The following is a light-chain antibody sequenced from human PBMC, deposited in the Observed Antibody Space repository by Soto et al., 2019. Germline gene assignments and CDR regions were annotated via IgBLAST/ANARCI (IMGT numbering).Light chain of an antibody. V-gene: IGLV1-44*01. J-gene: IGLJ2*01. CDR1: SSNSGSNT. CDR2: SNN. Sequence: QSVLTQPPSASGTPGQRVTISCSGSSSNSGSNTVNWYQQLPGTAPKLLIYSNNQRPSGVPDLFSGSKSGTSASLAISGLQSEDEADYYCAAWDDSLNGVVFGGGTKLTV. CDR3: AAWDDSLNGVV.